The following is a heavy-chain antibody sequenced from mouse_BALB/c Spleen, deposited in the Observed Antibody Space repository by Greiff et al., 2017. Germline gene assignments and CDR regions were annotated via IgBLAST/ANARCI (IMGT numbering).Heavy chain of an antibody. CDR2: IDPANGNT. J-gene: IGHJ4*01. D-gene: IGHD2-4*01. CDR1: GFNIKDTY. CDR3: ARSTMITAKAMDY. V-gene: IGHV14-3*02. Sequence: EVQRVESGAELVKPGASVKLSCTASGFNIKDTYMHWVKQRPEQGLEWIGRIDPANGNTKYDPKFQGKATITADTSSNTAYLQLSSLTSEDTAVYYCARSTMITAKAMDYWGQGTSVTVSS.